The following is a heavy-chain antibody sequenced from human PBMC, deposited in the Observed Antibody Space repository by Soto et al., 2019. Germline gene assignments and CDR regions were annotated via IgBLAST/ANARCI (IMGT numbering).Heavy chain of an antibody. CDR1: GFTFSSYS. CDR2: ISSSSSTI. CDR3: ARDTSYYYGSGDY. J-gene: IGHJ4*02. Sequence: GGSLRLSCAASGFTFSSYSMNWVRQAPGKGLEWVSYISSSSSTIFYADSVKGRFTISRDNAMNSLYLQMNSLRAEDTAVYYCARDTSYYYGSGDYWGQGTLVTVSS. D-gene: IGHD3-10*01. V-gene: IGHV3-48*01.